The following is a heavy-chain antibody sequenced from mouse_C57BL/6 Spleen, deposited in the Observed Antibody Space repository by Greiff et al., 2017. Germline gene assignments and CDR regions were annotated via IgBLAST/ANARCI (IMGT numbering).Heavy chain of an antibody. D-gene: IGHD2-4*01. CDR1: GFTFSDAW. V-gene: IGHV6-6*01. CDR3: TRNRLRGYAMDY. J-gene: IGHJ4*01. CDR2: IRNKANNHAT. Sequence: EVKLVESGGGLVQPGGSMKLSCAASGFTFSDAWMDWVRQSPEKGLERVAEIRNKANNHATYYAESVKGRFTISRDDSKSSVYLQMNSLRAEDTGIYYCTRNRLRGYAMDYWGQGTSVTVSS.